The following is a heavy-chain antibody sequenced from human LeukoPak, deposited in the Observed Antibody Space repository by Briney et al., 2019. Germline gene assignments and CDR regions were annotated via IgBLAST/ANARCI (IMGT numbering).Heavy chain of an antibody. CDR1: GFTFSNHW. V-gene: IGHV3-74*01. CDR3: ARGGSDTAMAHDY. Sequence: GGSLRLSCAASGFTFSNHWMHWVRQAPGKGLMWVSRISRGASRTDYADSVKGQFTISRDDAKNTLYLQVNSLRVEDTGVYFCARGGSDTAMAHDYWGQGILVTVSS. CDR2: ISRGASRT. D-gene: IGHD5-18*01. J-gene: IGHJ4*02.